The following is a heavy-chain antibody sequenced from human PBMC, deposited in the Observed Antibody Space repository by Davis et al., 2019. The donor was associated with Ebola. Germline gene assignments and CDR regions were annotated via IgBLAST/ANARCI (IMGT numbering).Heavy chain of an antibody. D-gene: IGHD3-10*01. CDR1: GFTFSNYW. CDR2: IKQDGSEK. V-gene: IGHV3-7*01. J-gene: IGHJ4*02. Sequence: GGSLRLSCAASGFTFSNYWMSWVRQAPGKGLEWVANIKQDGSEKYYVDSVKGRFTISRDNAKNSLYLQMNSLRAEDTAVYYCARTAQGVIITWGQGTLVTVSS. CDR3: ARTAQGVIIT.